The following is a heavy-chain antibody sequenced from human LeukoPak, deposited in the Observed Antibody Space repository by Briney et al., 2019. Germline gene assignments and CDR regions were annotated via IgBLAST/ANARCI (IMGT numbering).Heavy chain of an antibody. V-gene: IGHV4-34*01. D-gene: IGHD3-9*01. J-gene: IGHJ4*02. CDR2: INHSGST. CDR3: ARGLTYYDILTGLVTGYGDLSFDY. Sequence: SETLSLTCAVYGGSFSGYYWSWIRQPPGKGLEWIGEINHSGSTNYNPSLKSRDTISVDTSKNQFSLKLSSVTAADTAVYYCARGLTYYDILTGLVTGYGDLSFDYWGQGTLVTVSS. CDR1: GGSFSGYY.